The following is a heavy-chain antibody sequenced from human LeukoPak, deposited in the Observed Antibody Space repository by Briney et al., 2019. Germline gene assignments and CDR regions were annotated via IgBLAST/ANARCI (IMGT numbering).Heavy chain of an antibody. CDR3: ARGPPPAERTPTQFDY. CDR2: IIPIFGTA. CDR1: GGTFSSYA. D-gene: IGHD1-1*01. Sequence: KISCKASGGTFSSYAISWVRQAPGQGLEWMGGIIPIFGTANYAQKFQGRVTITADKSTSTAYMELSSLRSEDTAVYYCARGPPPAERTPTQFDYWGQGTLVTVSS. V-gene: IGHV1-69*06. J-gene: IGHJ4*02.